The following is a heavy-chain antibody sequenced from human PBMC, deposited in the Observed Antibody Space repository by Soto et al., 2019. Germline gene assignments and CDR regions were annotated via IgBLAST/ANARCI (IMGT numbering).Heavy chain of an antibody. Sequence: EVQLLESGGGLVQPGESLRLSCAASGFTFSSYAMSWVRQAPGKGLEWVSAISGSGGSTYYADSVKGRFTISRDNSKNTLYLQMNSLRAEDTAVYYCAKANGDARAYYYGMYVWGQGTTVTVSS. V-gene: IGHV3-23*01. J-gene: IGHJ6*02. D-gene: IGHD4-17*01. CDR3: AKANGDARAYYYGMYV. CDR1: GFTFSSYA. CDR2: ISGSGGST.